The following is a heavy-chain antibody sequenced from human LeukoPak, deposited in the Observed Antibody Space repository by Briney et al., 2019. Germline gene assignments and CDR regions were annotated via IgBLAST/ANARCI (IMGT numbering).Heavy chain of an antibody. Sequence: LSLTCTVSGGSISSGDYYWSWIRQPPGKGLEWVSAISGSGGSTYYADSVKGRFTISRDNYKNTLYLQMNSLRAEDTAVYYCAKSTTSCYTTWGQGTLVTVSS. CDR3: AKSTTSCYTT. J-gene: IGHJ5*02. D-gene: IGHD2-2*02. CDR1: GGSISSGDYY. CDR2: ISGSGGST. V-gene: IGHV3-23*01.